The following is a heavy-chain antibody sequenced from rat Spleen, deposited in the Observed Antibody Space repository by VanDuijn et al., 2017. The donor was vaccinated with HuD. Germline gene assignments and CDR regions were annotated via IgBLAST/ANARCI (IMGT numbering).Heavy chain of an antibody. J-gene: IGHJ3*01. CDR3: TRDSGGRYFDGTYYYGAY. V-gene: IGHV2-47*01. CDR2: MWSGGST. Sequence: QVQLKESGPGLVQPSQTLSLTCTVSGLSLTNNIVSWIRQPPGKGLEWMGVMWSGGSTAYNLALKSRLSISRDTAKSQVFLKMNSLQTEDTAIYYCTRDSGGRYFDGTYYYGAYWGQGTLVTVSS. CDR1: GLSLTNNI. D-gene: IGHD1-12*02.